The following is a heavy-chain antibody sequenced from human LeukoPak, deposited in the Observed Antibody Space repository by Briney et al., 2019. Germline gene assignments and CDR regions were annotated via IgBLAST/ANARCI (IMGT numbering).Heavy chain of an antibody. Sequence: SETLSLTCAVYGGSFSGYYRSWIRQPPGKGLEWIGNINHGGSTSYNPSLKSRVAFSVDTSKNQFSLYLSSVTAADTAVYYCAIYGDYTFDYWGQGTLVTVSS. J-gene: IGHJ4*02. D-gene: IGHD4-17*01. CDR2: INHGGST. CDR3: AIYGDYTFDY. V-gene: IGHV4-34*01. CDR1: GGSFSGYY.